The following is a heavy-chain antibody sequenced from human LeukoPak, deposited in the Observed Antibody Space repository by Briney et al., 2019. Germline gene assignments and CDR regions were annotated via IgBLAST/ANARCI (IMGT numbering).Heavy chain of an antibody. CDR1: GYTFTSYY. CDR2: INPSGGST. D-gene: IGHD5-18*01. Sequence: GASVKVSCKASGYTFTSYYMHWVRQAPGQGLEWMGIINPSGGSTNYAQKFQGRVTITADKSTSTAYMELSSLRSEDTAVYYCARGGMELWSFDYWGQGTLVTVSS. CDR3: ARGGMELWSFDY. J-gene: IGHJ4*02. V-gene: IGHV1-46*01.